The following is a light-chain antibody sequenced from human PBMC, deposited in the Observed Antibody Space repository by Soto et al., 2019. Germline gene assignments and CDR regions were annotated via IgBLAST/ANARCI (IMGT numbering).Light chain of an antibody. J-gene: IGLJ2*01. Sequence: QSVLTQPPSASGSPGQSVTISCTETSNDVGNYNYVSWYQQHPGKAPKVLISEVSKRPSGVPDRFSGSKSGNMASLTVSGLQAEDEADYYCSSYSGTNNLLIFGGGTKLTV. V-gene: IGLV2-8*01. CDR3: SSYSGTNNLLI. CDR1: SNDVGNYNY. CDR2: EVS.